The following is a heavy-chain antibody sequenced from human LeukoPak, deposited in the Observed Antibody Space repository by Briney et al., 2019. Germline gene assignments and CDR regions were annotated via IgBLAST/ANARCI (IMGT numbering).Heavy chain of an antibody. J-gene: IGHJ5*02. CDR1: GGSITTYY. Sequence: SETLSLTCTISGGSITTYYWSWIRQPAGKGLEWIGNVYYSASTTYNPSLKTRVTISVDTSKNQFSLRLTSLTAADTAVYYCAADRQEGGSGSYWFDPWGQGTLVTVSS. V-gene: IGHV4-59*01. CDR3: AADRQEGGSGSYWFDP. D-gene: IGHD3-10*01. CDR2: VYYSAST.